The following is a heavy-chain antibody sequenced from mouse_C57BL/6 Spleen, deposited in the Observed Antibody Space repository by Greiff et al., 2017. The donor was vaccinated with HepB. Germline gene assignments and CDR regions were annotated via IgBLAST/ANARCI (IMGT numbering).Heavy chain of an antibody. D-gene: IGHD1-1*01. J-gene: IGHJ2*01. CDR1: GYTFTDYE. CDR3: TRWITTVVATDYFDY. V-gene: IGHV1-15*01. CDR2: IDPETGGT. Sequence: QVQLQQSGPELVRPGASVTLSCKASGYTFTDYEMHWVKQTPVHGLEWIGAIDPETGGTAYNQKFKGKAILTADKSSSTAYMELRSLTSEDSAVYYCTRWITTVVATDYFDYWGQGTTLTVSS.